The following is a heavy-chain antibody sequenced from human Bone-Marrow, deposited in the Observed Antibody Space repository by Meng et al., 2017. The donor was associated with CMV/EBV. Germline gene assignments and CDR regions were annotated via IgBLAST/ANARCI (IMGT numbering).Heavy chain of an antibody. CDR1: GFTVSRFS. V-gene: IGHV3-48*04. CDR2: ISSSSRTK. Sequence: GESLKISCAASGFTVSRFSMNWVRQAPGKGLEWVSYISSSSRTKYYADSVKGRFTISRDNAKNSLYLQMDYLRAEDTAVYYCARNRGSTMFGVVSEGDYYGMYVWGQGTTVTVSS. J-gene: IGHJ6*02. CDR3: ARNRGSTMFGVVSEGDYYGMYV. D-gene: IGHD3-3*01.